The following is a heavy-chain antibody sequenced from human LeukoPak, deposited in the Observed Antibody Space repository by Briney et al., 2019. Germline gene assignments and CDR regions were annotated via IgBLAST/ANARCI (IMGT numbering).Heavy chain of an antibody. CDR1: GGSFSGYY. V-gene: IGHV4-34*01. D-gene: IGHD2-2*01. CDR3: ARQGRGYCSSTSCYEGWFDP. J-gene: IGHJ5*02. CDR2: INHSGST. Sequence: SETLSLTCAVYGGSFSGYYWSWIRQPPGKGLEWIGEINHSGSTNYNPSLKSRVTMSVDTSKNQFSLKLSSVTAADTAVYYCARQGRGYCSSTSCYEGWFDPWGQGTLVTVSS.